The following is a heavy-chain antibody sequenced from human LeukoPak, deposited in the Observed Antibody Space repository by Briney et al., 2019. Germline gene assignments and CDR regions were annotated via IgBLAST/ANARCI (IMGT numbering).Heavy chain of an antibody. CDR2: ISWNGGST. D-gene: IGHD1-26*01. CDR3: ARDSGLFSGGYYVY. Sequence: GGSLRLSCAASGFTFDDYGMSWVRHFPGKGLEGVSVISWNGGSTGYADSVKDRFTISRDNAKNSLYLQMNSLRAEDTALYYCARDSGLFSGGYYVYWGQGTLVTVSS. J-gene: IGHJ4*02. CDR1: GFTFDDYG. V-gene: IGHV3-20*04.